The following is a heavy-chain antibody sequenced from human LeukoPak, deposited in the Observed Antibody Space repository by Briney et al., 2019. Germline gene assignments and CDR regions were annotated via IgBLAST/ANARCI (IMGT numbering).Heavy chain of an antibody. CDR1: GGSINSYY. CDR3: ARRGCSGGRCQSGLAFDI. Sequence: SETLSLTCTVSGGSINSYYWSWIRQPPGKGLEWIGSIYYTGSTNYNPSLKSRVTISVDTSKTQFSLKLTSVTAADTAVYYCARRGCSGGRCQSGLAFDIWGQGTMVTVSS. V-gene: IGHV4-59*08. D-gene: IGHD2-15*01. J-gene: IGHJ3*02. CDR2: IYYTGST.